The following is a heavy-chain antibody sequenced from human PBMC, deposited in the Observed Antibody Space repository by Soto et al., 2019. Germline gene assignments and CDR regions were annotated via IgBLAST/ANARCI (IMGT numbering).Heavy chain of an antibody. Sequence: AGGSLRLSCAASGFTVSSNYMSWVRQAPGKGLEWVSVIYSGGSTYYADSVKGRFTINPDTSKNQFSRQLNSVTPEDTAVYYCAREKGSSPPLYYYYGMDVWGQGTTVTVSS. V-gene: IGHV3-53*01. D-gene: IGHD6-6*01. CDR3: AREKGSSPPLYYYYGMDV. CDR1: GFTVSSNY. CDR2: IYSGGST. J-gene: IGHJ6*02.